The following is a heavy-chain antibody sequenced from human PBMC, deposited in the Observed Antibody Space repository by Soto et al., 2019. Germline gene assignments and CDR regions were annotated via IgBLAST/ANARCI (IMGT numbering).Heavy chain of an antibody. V-gene: IGHV3-15*07. CDR1: GFTFSNAW. D-gene: IGHD3-3*01. J-gene: IGHJ6*02. CDR2: IKSKTDGGTT. Sequence: PGGSLRLSCAASGFTFSNAWMNWVRQAPGKGLEWVGRIKSKTDGGTTDYAAPVKGRFTISRDDSKNTLYLQMNSLKTEDTAVYYCTTEVLRFLEWSPFPPPDYYYGMDVWGQGTTVTVSS. CDR3: TTEVLRFLEWSPFPPPDYYYGMDV.